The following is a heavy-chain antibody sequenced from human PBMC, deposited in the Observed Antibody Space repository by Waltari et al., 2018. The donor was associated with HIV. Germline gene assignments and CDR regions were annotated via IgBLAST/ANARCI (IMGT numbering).Heavy chain of an antibody. CDR3: ASTRDYDYVWGSYNY. J-gene: IGHJ4*02. V-gene: IGHV4-34*01. D-gene: IGHD3-16*01. CDR1: GGSFSGSY. Sequence: QVQLQQWGAGLLKPSETLSLTCAVYGGSFSGSYWRWIRQPPGKGLEWFGEINHSGITNYNPSLKCLVTISVDTSKNQFSLKLSSVTAADTAVYYCASTRDYDYVWGSYNYWGQGTLVTVSS. CDR2: INHSGIT.